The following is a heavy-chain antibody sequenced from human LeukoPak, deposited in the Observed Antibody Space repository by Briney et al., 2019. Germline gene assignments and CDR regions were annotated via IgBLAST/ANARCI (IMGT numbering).Heavy chain of an antibody. J-gene: IGHJ4*02. V-gene: IGHV3-33*01. CDR2: IWYDGSNK. CDR3: AREGYYYDSSGYYYLDY. CDR1: GFTFSSYG. D-gene: IGHD3-22*01. Sequence: PGGSLRLSCAASGFTFSSYGMHWVRQAPGKGLEGVAVIWYDGSNKYYADSVKGRFTISRDNSKNTLYLQMNSLRAEDTAVYYCAREGYYYDSSGYYYLDYWGQGTLVTVSS.